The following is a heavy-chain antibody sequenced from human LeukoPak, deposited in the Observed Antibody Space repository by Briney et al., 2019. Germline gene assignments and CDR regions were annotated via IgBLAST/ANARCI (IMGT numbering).Heavy chain of an antibody. V-gene: IGHV1-8*01. CDR2: MNPNSGNT. Sequence: ASVKVSCKASGYTFTSYGINWVRQATGQGLEWMGWMNPNSGNTGYAQKFQGRVTMTRNTSISTAYMELSSLRSEDTAVYYCARGRSSAAATPPAYWGQGTLVTVSS. J-gene: IGHJ4*02. D-gene: IGHD6-13*01. CDR3: ARGRSSAAATPPAY. CDR1: GYTFTSYG.